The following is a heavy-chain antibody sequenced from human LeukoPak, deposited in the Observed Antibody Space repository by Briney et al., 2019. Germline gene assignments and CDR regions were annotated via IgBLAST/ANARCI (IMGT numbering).Heavy chain of an antibody. D-gene: IGHD3-10*01. CDR1: GFTFGDYA. CDR2: IRSKAYGGTT. J-gene: IGHJ4*02. Sequence: GGSLRLSCTASGFTFGDYAMSWVRQAPGKGLEWVGFIRSKAYGGTTECAASVKGRFTISRDDSKSIAYLQMNSLKTEDTAVYYCTRDGEYYYGSGSYPAFDYWGQGTLVTVSS. CDR3: TRDGEYYYGSGSYPAFDY. V-gene: IGHV3-49*04.